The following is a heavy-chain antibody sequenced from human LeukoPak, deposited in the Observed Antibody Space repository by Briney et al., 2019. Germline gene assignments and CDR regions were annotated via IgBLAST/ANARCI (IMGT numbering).Heavy chain of an antibody. Sequence: SEKVSCKASGGTFSSYAISWVRQAPGQGLEWMGGIIPIFGTANYAQKFQGRVTITADESTSTAYMELSSLRSEDTAVYYCARDGYCSGGSCYTSYAFDIWGQGTMVTVPS. D-gene: IGHD2-15*01. J-gene: IGHJ3*02. V-gene: IGHV1-69*13. CDR1: GGTFSSYA. CDR3: ARDGYCSGGSCYTSYAFDI. CDR2: IIPIFGTA.